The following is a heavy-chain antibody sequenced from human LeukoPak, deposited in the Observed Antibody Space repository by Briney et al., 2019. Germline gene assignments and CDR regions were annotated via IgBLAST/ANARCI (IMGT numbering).Heavy chain of an antibody. V-gene: IGHV3-23*01. J-gene: IGHJ4*02. CDR1: GFTFSSYA. CDR3: ARDGISAAGSLGGY. D-gene: IGHD6-13*01. Sequence: GGSLRLSCAASGFTFSSYAMSWVRQAPGKGLEWVSAISSTAGSTYYADSVKGRFTISRDNSKNTLYLQVNSLRADDTAVYYCARDGISAAGSLGGYWGQGTLVTVSS. CDR2: ISSTAGST.